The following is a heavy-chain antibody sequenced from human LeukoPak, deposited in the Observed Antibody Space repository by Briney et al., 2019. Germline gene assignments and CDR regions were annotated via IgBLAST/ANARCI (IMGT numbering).Heavy chain of an antibody. CDR2: IYYSGST. Sequence: ASETLSLTCTVSGGSISSGDYYWSWIRQPPGKGLEWIGYIYYSGSTYYDPSLKSRVTMSVDTSKNQFSLRLTSVTAAGTAVYYCARARYTGSYSLFDYWGQGTLVTVSS. V-gene: IGHV4-30-4*01. J-gene: IGHJ4*02. CDR3: ARARYTGSYSLFDY. D-gene: IGHD1-26*01. CDR1: GGSISSGDYY.